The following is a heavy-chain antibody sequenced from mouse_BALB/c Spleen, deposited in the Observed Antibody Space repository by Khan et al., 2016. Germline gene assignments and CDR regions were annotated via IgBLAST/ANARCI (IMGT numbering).Heavy chain of an antibody. J-gene: IGHJ4*01. V-gene: IGHV3-2*02. CDR1: GYSITSDYA. Sequence: VQLQESGPGLVKPSQSLSLTCTVTGYSITSDYAWNWIRQFPGNRLEWMGYISYSGSTSYNPSLKSRISITRDTAKNELFLQLNSVTSEDPATYYCARSDYGDKDAIDYWGQGTSVTVSS. D-gene: IGHD1-1*01. CDR3: ARSDYGDKDAIDY. CDR2: ISYSGST.